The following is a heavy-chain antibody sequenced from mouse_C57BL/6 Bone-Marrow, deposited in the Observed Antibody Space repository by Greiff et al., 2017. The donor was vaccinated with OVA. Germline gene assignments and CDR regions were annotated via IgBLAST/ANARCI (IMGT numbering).Heavy chain of an antibody. Sequence: EVKLQQSGPVLVKPGASVKMSCKASGYTFTDYYMNWVKQSHGKSLEWIGVINPYNGGTSYNQKFKGKATLTVDKSSSTAYMELNSLTSEDSAVYYCAREDYGSRGYWGQGTTLTVSS. CDR3: AREDYGSRGY. CDR1: GYTFTDYY. D-gene: IGHD1-1*01. CDR2: INPYNGGT. V-gene: IGHV1-19*01. J-gene: IGHJ2*01.